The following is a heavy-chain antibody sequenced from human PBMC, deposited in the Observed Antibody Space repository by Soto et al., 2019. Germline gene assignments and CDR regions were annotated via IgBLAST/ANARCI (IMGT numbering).Heavy chain of an antibody. CDR2: TYYRSKWYN. V-gene: IGHV6-1*01. D-gene: IGHD3-16*01. CDR1: GDSVSSNSAA. CDR3: ARDKFTWGGRESAFDI. Sequence: SQTLSLTCAISGDSVSSNSAAWNWIRQSPSRGLEWLGRTYYRSKWYNDYAVSVKSRITINPDTSKNQFSLQLNSVTPEDTAVYYCARDKFTWGGRESAFDIWGQGTMVTVSS. J-gene: IGHJ3*02.